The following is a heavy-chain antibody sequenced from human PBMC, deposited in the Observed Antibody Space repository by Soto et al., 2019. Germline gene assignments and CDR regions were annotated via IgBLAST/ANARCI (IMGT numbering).Heavy chain of an antibody. CDR2: INPDKDDR. D-gene: IGHD3-10*02. CDR3: ARELGPTDSVRLDV. V-gene: IGHV1-18*04. J-gene: IGHJ6*02. Sequence: QVQLVQSGAEVKKPGASVKVSCKASGYKFINYFISWVRQAPGQGLEWMGWINPDKDDRKYAEKFQGRVTMTTDTFTITAYMELGNLRFDDTAVYYCARELGPTDSVRLDVWGQGTTVTISS. CDR1: GYKFINYF.